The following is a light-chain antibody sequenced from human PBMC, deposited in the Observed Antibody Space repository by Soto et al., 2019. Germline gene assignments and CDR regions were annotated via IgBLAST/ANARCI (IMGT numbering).Light chain of an antibody. Sequence: EIVLTQSPGTLSLSPGERATLSCRASQSVSSSFLAWYQQRPGQAPRLLIFGASYRATGIPERFSGSGSGTDFTLTISRLEPEDFAVYYCQHYGNSPPEYTFGPGTNVDSK. CDR3: QHYGNSPPEYT. CDR1: QSVSSSF. CDR2: GAS. J-gene: IGKJ3*01. V-gene: IGKV3-20*01.